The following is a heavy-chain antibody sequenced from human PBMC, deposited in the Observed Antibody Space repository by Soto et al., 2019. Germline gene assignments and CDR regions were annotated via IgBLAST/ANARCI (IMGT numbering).Heavy chain of an antibody. J-gene: IGHJ5*02. Sequence: PGGSLRLSCAASGFTVSSNYMSWVRQAPGKGLEWVSVIYSGGSTYYADSVKGRFTISRDNSKNTLYLQMNSLRAEDTAVYYCARVSSDDILTGPPLGFDPWGQGTLVTVSS. V-gene: IGHV3-66*01. CDR2: IYSGGST. CDR3: ARVSSDDILTGPPLGFDP. D-gene: IGHD3-9*01. CDR1: GFTVSSNY.